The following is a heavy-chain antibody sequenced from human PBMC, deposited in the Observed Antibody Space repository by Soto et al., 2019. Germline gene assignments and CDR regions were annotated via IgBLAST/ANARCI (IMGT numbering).Heavy chain of an antibody. J-gene: IGHJ5*02. D-gene: IGHD3-10*01. CDR2: IYYSGST. V-gene: IGHV4-61*01. CDR3: ASDRGTANQHNWIDP. CDR1: GDSVSSATYY. Sequence: SETLSLTCTVSGDSVSSATYYWSWIRQPPGKALEWIGSIYYSGSTNYNPSLRSRVIMSVDTSKNQFSLNLSSVTAADTAAYYCASDRGTANQHNWIDPWGQGTLVTVSS.